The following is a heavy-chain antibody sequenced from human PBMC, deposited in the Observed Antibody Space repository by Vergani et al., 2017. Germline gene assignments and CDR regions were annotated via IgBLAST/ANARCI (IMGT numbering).Heavy chain of an antibody. D-gene: IGHD3-22*01. V-gene: IGHV3-20*04. J-gene: IGHJ4*02. Sequence: EVQLVESGGRVVRPGGSLRLSCIASGFKFDDYGMNWVRHVPGKGLEWVAGVNWNGVGSAYADSVRGRFIISRDNAKNSLFLQMNSLRVEDTALHYCATIDSSGYYPSYNVPDYWGQGTQVTVSS. CDR3: ATIDSSGYYPSYNVPDY. CDR1: GFKFDDYG. CDR2: VNWNGVGS.